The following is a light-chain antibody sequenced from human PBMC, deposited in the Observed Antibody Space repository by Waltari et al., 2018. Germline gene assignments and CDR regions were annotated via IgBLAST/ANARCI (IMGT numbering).Light chain of an antibody. CDR3: QQYNTWPGT. CDR1: QSVRSS. Sequence: EIVMTQSPVALSVSPGERATLSCRASQSVRSSLAWYQQRPGQTPRLVTYDVSTRANGIPARFSGSGSGTECTLTISSLQSEDFAVYYCQQYNTWPGTFGQGTKLEIK. CDR2: DVS. V-gene: IGKV3-15*01. J-gene: IGKJ2*01.